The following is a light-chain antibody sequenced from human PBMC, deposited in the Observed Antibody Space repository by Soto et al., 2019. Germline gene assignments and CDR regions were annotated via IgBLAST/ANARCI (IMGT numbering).Light chain of an antibody. CDR3: MQATLFPS. CDR1: QSLVPSDGNTY. Sequence: DVVMTQTPLSAPVTLGQPASFSCRSSQSLVPSDGNTYLSWLPQRPGQPPRLIIYKVSNRFSGVPDRCSGSWAGTDFTLKISRVEAEDVGVYCCMQATLFPSCGQWTKVEIK. V-gene: IGKV2-24*01. CDR2: KVS. J-gene: IGKJ1*01.